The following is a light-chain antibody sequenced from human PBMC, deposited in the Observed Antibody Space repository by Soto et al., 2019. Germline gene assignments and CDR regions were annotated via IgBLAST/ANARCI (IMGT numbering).Light chain of an antibody. Sequence: DIQMTQSPTSLAASVGDRVTITCQASQDLTNYLNWYQQKPGEAPKLLIYDTTTLEEGVPTRFSGGGSGTAFTFTINGLQPEDAAIYFCQQYVNLPYTFCQGTKLEIK. V-gene: IGKV1-33*01. CDR1: QDLTNY. J-gene: IGKJ2*01. CDR2: DTT. CDR3: QQYVNLPYT.